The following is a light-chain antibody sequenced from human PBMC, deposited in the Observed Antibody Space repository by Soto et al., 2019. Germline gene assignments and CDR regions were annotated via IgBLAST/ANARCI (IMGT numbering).Light chain of an antibody. CDR3: QQRSNWRT. J-gene: IGKJ1*01. CDR2: DAS. CDR1: QSVSSY. Sequence: EIVLTQSLATLSLSPGERATLSCRARQSVSSYLAWYQQKPDQPPRLLIYDASNTATGIPARFGGSGSGTDFTVSIGSRESGEFAVYYCQQRSNWRTFGEGSKVEIK. V-gene: IGKV3-11*01.